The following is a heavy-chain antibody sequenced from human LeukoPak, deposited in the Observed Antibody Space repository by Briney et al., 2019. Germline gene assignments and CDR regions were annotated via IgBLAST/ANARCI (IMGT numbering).Heavy chain of an antibody. CDR3: ARAPTIAVAGPVDY. J-gene: IGHJ4*02. D-gene: IGHD6-19*01. CDR2: IKQDGSEK. Sequence: PGGSLRLSCAASGFTFSSYWMSWVRQAPGKGLEWVANIKQDGSEKYYVDSVKGRFTISRDNAKNLLYLQMNSLRAEDTAVYYCARAPTIAVAGPVDYWGQGTLVAVSS. V-gene: IGHV3-7*01. CDR1: GFTFSSYW.